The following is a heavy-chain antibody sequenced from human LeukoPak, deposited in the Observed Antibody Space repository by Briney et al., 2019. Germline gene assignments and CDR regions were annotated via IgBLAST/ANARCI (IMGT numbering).Heavy chain of an antibody. CDR2: IYYSGST. V-gene: IGHV4-59*01. CDR3: ARDRNYDFWSGYSSDAFDI. J-gene: IGHJ3*02. D-gene: IGHD3-3*01. Sequence: SETLSLTCTVSGGSISSYYWSWIRQPPGKGLEWIGYIYYSGSTNYNPSLKSRVTISVDTSKNQFSLKLSSVTAADTAVYYCARDRNYDFWSGYSSDAFDIWGQGTMVTVSS. CDR1: GGSISSYY.